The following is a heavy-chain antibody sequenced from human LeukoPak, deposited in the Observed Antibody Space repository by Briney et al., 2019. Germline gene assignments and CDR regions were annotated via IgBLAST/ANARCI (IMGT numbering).Heavy chain of an antibody. J-gene: IGHJ4*02. CDR1: EFHFSTHG. CDR2: IGGSGTRT. CDR3: AKDSHWILFDD. Sequence: PGGSLRLSCAASEFHFSTHGMNWVRQAPGKGLEWVSGIGGSGTRTYYADSVKGRFTISRDNSKNTLYLQMNSLRDEDTAVYYCAKDSHWILFDDWGQGTLVTVSS. V-gene: IGHV3-23*01. D-gene: IGHD2-2*03.